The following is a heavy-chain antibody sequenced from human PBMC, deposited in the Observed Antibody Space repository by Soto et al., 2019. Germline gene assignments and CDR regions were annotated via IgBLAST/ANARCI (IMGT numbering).Heavy chain of an antibody. J-gene: IGHJ4*02. CDR2: IYPSDSDT. V-gene: IGHV5-51*01. D-gene: IGHD4-17*01. Sequence: PGESLKISCQVSGYTFTIYWIGRVRQMPGKGLEWMGIIYPSDSDTRYSPSFQGQVTISADRSINTAYLQWDSLKASDTAIYYCARPANTVADHFDLWGQGTPVTVSS. CDR3: ARPANTVADHFDL. CDR1: GYTFTIYW.